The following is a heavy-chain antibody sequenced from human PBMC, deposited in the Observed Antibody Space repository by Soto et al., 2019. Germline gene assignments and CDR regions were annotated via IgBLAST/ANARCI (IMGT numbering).Heavy chain of an antibody. J-gene: IGHJ6*02. D-gene: IGHD2-2*02. CDR2: ISYDGSNK. CDR3: AREIVVVPAAIGSYYYYYGMDV. V-gene: IGHV3-30-3*01. Sequence: PGGSLRLSCAASGFTFISYAMHWVRQAPGKGLEWVAVISYDGSNKYYADSVKGRFTISRDNSKNTLYLQMNSLRAEDTAVYYCAREIVVVPAAIGSYYYYYGMDVWGQGTTVTVSS. CDR1: GFTFISYA.